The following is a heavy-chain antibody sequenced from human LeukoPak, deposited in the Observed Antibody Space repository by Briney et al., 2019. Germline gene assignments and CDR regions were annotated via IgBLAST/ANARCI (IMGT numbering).Heavy chain of an antibody. Sequence: ASVKVSCKASGYTFTSYGISWVRQAPGQGLEWMGWISAYNGKTDYAQNLQGRVTMTTDTSTTTAYMELRSLRSDDTAVYYCARARYANAWYAFDIWGHGTMVTVSS. J-gene: IGHJ3*02. D-gene: IGHD2-2*01. CDR3: ARARYANAWYAFDI. CDR1: GYTFTSYG. CDR2: ISAYNGKT. V-gene: IGHV1-18*01.